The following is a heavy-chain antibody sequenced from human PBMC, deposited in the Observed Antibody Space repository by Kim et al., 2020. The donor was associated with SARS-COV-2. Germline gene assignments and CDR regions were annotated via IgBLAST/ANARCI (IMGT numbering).Heavy chain of an antibody. D-gene: IGHD6-13*01. Sequence: VKGRFTISRDNAKNSLYLQMNSLRAEDTAVYYYARDRYSSSWYGDWYFDLWGRGTLVTVSS. V-gene: IGHV3-21*01. J-gene: IGHJ2*01. CDR3: ARDRYSSSWYGDWYFDL.